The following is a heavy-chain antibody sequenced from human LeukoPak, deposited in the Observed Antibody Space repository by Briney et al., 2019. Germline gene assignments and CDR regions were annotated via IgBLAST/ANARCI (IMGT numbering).Heavy chain of an antibody. J-gene: IGHJ4*02. CDR1: GFTFSSYG. Sequence: GRSLRLSCAASGFTFSSYGMHWVRQAPGKGLEWVAVIWYDGSNKYYADSVKGRFTISRDNSKNTLYLQMNSLRAEDTAVYYRAKDQVLEWLLSGLYFDYWGQGTLVTVSS. D-gene: IGHD3-3*01. CDR3: AKDQVLEWLLSGLYFDY. CDR2: IWYDGSNK. V-gene: IGHV3-33*06.